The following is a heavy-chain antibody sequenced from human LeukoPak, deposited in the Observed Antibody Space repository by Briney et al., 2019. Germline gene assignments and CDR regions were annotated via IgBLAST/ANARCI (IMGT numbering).Heavy chain of an antibody. CDR2: INPSGGST. CDR3: ARSSSGIVVVVAATPGGNWFDP. Sequence: ASVKVSCKASGYTFTSYYMHWVRQAPGQGLEWMGIINPSGGSTSYAQKFQGRVTMTRDMSTSTVYMELSSLRSEDTAVYYCARSSSGIVVVVAATPGGNWFDPWGQGTLVTVSS. CDR1: GYTFTSYY. J-gene: IGHJ5*02. D-gene: IGHD2-15*01. V-gene: IGHV1-46*01.